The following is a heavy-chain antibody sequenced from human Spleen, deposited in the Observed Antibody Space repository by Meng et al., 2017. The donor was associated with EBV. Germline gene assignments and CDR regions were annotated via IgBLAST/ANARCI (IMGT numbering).Heavy chain of an antibody. Sequence: EVPLGDSGRALVQLGWSLRLSVADSVFSFSGYAMSWVRQAPGKGLEWVSGISSGGVDTYYADSVKGRFTIARDNSKDTLFLQMNSLRAEDTAVYYCATYTRTEYDHWGQGTLVTVSS. CDR2: ISSGGVDT. V-gene: IGHV3-23*04. D-gene: IGHD1-14*01. CDR1: VFSFSGYA. CDR3: ATYTRTEYDH. J-gene: IGHJ4*02.